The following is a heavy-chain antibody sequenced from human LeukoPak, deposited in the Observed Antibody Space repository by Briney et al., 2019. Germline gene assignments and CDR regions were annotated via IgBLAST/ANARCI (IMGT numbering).Heavy chain of an antibody. CDR1: GGSISSSSYY. V-gene: IGHV4-39*01. CDR3: ARQGYYYDSSGYRDFDY. Sequence: SETLSLTCTVSGGSISSSSYYWGWIRQPPGKGLEWIGSIYYSGSTYYNPSLKSRVTISVDTSKNQFSLKLSSVTAADTAVHYCARQGYYYDSSGYRDFDYWGQGTLVTVSS. J-gene: IGHJ4*02. CDR2: IYYSGST. D-gene: IGHD3-22*01.